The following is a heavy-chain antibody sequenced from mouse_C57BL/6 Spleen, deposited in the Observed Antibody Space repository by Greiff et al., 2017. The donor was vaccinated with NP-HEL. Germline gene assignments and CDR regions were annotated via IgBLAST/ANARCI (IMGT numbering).Heavy chain of an antibody. D-gene: IGHD3-3*01. CDR2: ISYDGSN. CDR1: GYSITSGYY. V-gene: IGHV3-6*01. CDR3: ARGGRDAFAY. J-gene: IGHJ3*01. Sequence: EVQLQESGPGLVKPSQSLSLPCSVTGYSITSGYYWNWIRQFPGNKLEWLGYISYDGSNNYNPSLKNRISLTRDTSKNQFVLKLNSVTTEDTATYYCARGGRDAFAYWGQGTLVTVSA.